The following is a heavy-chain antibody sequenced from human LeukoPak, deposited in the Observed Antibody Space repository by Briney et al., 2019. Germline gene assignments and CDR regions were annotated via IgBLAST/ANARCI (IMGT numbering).Heavy chain of an antibody. D-gene: IGHD6-19*01. Sequence: PGGSLRLSCAASGFTFSTYDMHWVRQGTGKGLQWVSAIGTADDTYYPGSVKGRFTISRENAKNSLYLQMNSLRAGDSAVYYCARKPVAGLDYWGQGTLVTVSS. CDR3: ARKPVAGLDY. CDR1: GFTFSTYD. J-gene: IGHJ4*02. CDR2: IGTADDT. V-gene: IGHV3-13*01.